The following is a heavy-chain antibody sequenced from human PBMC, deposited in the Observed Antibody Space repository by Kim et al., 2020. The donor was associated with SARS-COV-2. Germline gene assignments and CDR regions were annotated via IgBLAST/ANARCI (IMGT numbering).Heavy chain of an antibody. CDR3: ARDRGDGYNGY. J-gene: IGHJ4*02. CDR2: IKQDGSEK. CDR1: RFTFSSYW. D-gene: IGHD5-12*01. Sequence: GGSLRLSCAASRFTFSSYWMSWVRQAPGKGLEWVANIKQDGSEKYYVDSVKGRFTISRDNAKNSLYLQMNSLRAEDTAVYYCARDRGDGYNGYWGQGTLV. V-gene: IGHV3-7*01.